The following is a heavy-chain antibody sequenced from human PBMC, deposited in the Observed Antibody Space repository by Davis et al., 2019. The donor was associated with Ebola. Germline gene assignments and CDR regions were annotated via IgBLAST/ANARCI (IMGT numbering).Heavy chain of an antibody. D-gene: IGHD6-6*01. CDR3: AREGSWQLAHRFDY. CDR2: ISYDGSNK. Sequence: PGGSLRLSCAASGFTSSSYAMHWVRQAPGKGLEWVAVISYDGSNKYYADSVKGRFTISRDNSKNTLYLQMNSLRAEDTAVYYCAREGSWQLAHRFDYWGQGTLVTVSS. J-gene: IGHJ4*02. CDR1: GFTSSSYA. V-gene: IGHV3-30*04.